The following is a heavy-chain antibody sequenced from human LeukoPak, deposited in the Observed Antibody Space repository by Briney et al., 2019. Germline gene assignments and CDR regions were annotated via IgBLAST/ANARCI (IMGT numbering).Heavy chain of an antibody. J-gene: IGHJ3*02. CDR3: ASTRALYCSSTSSHPANGAFDT. CDR2: IIPILGIA. D-gene: IGHD2-2*01. Sequence: ASVKVSCKSAGGTFTSYTISWVRQAPGQGLEWMGGIIPILGIANYAQKFQGRVTITSDDSTSTAYMEQSSLRTEDTAVEYCASTRALYCSSTSSHPANGAFDTWGQGTMVTVSS. V-gene: IGHV1-69*16. CDR1: GGTFTSYT.